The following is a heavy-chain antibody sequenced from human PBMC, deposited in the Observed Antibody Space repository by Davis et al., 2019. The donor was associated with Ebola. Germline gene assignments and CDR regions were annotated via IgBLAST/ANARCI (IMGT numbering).Heavy chain of an antibody. Sequence: SETLSLTCTVSGGSISSSSYYWGWIRQPPGKGLEWIGSIYYSGSTYYNPSLKSRVTISVDTSKNQFSLKLSSVTAADTAVYYCAGGGSSGYYFHAFDIWGQGTMVTVPS. CDR2: IYYSGST. CDR1: GGSISSSSYY. CDR3: AGGGSSGYYFHAFDI. J-gene: IGHJ3*02. D-gene: IGHD3-22*01. V-gene: IGHV4-39*01.